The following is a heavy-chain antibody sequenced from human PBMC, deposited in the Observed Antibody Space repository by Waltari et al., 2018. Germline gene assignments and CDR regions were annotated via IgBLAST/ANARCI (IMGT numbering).Heavy chain of an antibody. CDR3: ARVGIWGPVTTDYYHYMDV. J-gene: IGHJ6*03. V-gene: IGHV1-69*12. Sequence: QGQLEQSGAALKKPGSSVKVSCKASGGTFSTYAITWVRQAPGHGLEWMGGIIPYIGTANYAQKFQERVTISADESTTTVYMDLRSLTSEDSAVYYCARVGIWGPVTTDYYHYMDVWGKGTTVAVSS. CDR1: GGTFSTYA. D-gene: IGHD4-4*01. CDR2: IIPYIGTA.